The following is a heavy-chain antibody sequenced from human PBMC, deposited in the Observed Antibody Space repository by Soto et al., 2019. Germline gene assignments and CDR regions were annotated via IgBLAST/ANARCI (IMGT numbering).Heavy chain of an antibody. CDR3: ARDALGQYWYFDL. Sequence: GGSLRLSCAASGFTFSSYSMNWVRQAPGKGLEWVSYISSSSSTIYYADSVKGRFTISRDNAKNSLYLQMNSLRAEDTAVYYCARDALGQYWYFDLWGRGTLVTVSS. CDR1: GFTFSSYS. D-gene: IGHD7-27*01. CDR2: ISSSSSTI. J-gene: IGHJ2*01. V-gene: IGHV3-48*01.